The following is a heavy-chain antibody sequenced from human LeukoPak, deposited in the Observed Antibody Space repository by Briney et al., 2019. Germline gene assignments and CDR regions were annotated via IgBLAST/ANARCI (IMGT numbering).Heavy chain of an antibody. CDR2: ISSRGSTI. CDR3: ARFSLNYYYMDV. CDR1: GFTFSSYE. Sequence: GGSLRLSCAASGFTFSSYEMNWVRQAPGKGLEWVSFISSRGSTIYYADSVRGRFTISRDNAKNSLYLQMNSLRAEDTAVYFCARFSLNYYYMDVWGKGTTVTVSS. J-gene: IGHJ6*03. V-gene: IGHV3-48*03.